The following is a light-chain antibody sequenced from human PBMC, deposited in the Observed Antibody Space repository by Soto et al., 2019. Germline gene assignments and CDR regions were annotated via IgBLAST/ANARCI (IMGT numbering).Light chain of an antibody. Sequence: VLTQTPLSSPVTLGQPASISCRSSQSLVYSDGNTYLSWLQQRPGQPPRLLIYQVSNRFSGVPDSFMGSGAGRDLTLKISRVEAADVGVYSCIQLSHFPRTFGQGPKVEIK. J-gene: IGKJ1*01. CDR3: IQLSHFPRT. CDR2: QVS. CDR1: QSLVYSDGNTY. V-gene: IGKV2-24*01.